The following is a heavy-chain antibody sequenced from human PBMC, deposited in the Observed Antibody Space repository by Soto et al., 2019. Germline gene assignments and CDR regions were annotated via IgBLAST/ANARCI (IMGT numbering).Heavy chain of an antibody. CDR1: GFTFSSYW. J-gene: IGHJ5*02. V-gene: IGHV3-74*01. CDR2: INSDGSST. D-gene: IGHD2-21*02. Sequence: EVQLVESGGGLVQPGGSLRLSCAASGFTFSSYWMHWVRQAPGKGLVWVSRINSDGSSTNYADSVKGRFTISRDNAKNTLYLQMNSLRAEDTAVYYCARDQTAGDWFDPWGQGPLVNVSS. CDR3: ARDQTAGDWFDP.